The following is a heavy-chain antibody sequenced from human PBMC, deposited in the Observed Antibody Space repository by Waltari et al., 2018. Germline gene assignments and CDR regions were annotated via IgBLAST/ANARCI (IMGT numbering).Heavy chain of an antibody. CDR3: ARDLVHYFDY. V-gene: IGHV3-53*01. CDR2: LYSPGHT. CDR1: GLTISDNY. J-gene: IGHJ4*02. D-gene: IGHD3-16*01. Sequence: EVQLVESGGGLIQPGGSLRLSCAASGLTISDNYMSWVRQAPGKGLEWVSVLYSPGHTYYADSVKGRFTISRDSSKNTLYLQMNSLRTEDTAVYYCARDLVHYFDYWGQGTLVTVSS.